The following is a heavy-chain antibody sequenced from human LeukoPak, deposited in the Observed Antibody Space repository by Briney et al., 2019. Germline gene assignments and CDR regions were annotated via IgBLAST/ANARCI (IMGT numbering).Heavy chain of an antibody. D-gene: IGHD6-13*01. CDR1: GFTFNTHT. CDR3: ARDRSSSWSFDY. J-gene: IGHJ4*02. V-gene: IGHV3-48*02. CDR2: ISTSSRTI. Sequence: PGRSLILSCAASGFTFNTHTMNWVRQAPGKGLEWVSYISTSSRTIYYADSVKGRFTISRDNAKNSLYLQMDSLRDEDTAVYYCARDRSSSWSFDYWGQGTLVTVSS.